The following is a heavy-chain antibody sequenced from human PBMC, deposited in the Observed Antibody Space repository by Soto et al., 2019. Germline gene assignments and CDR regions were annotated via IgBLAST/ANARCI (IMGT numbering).Heavy chain of an antibody. J-gene: IGHJ6*03. Sequence: QVQLVQSGAEVRKPGASVTVSCRSSRDSFNDYYIDWVRQAPGQGFEWMGWINPNGGVTKYAQKFQGWVSMTRDTSIRTVYMQLSRLRSDDTAVYYCARESGGATATLDYYYFYMDVWGTGTTVTVSS. CDR3: ARESGGATATLDYYYFYMDV. V-gene: IGHV1-2*04. CDR2: INPNGGVT. D-gene: IGHD5-12*01. CDR1: RDSFNDYY.